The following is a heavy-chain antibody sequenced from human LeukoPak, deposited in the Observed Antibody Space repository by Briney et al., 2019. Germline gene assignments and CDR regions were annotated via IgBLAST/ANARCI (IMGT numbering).Heavy chain of an antibody. Sequence: GGSLRLSCAASGFTFSSYAMHWVRQAPGKGLEWVAVISYDGSNKYYADSVKGRFTISRDNSKNTVYLQMNSLRAEDTAVYYCASSYGSGSYYPYYFDYWGQGTLVTVSS. CDR3: ASSYGSGSYYPYYFDY. J-gene: IGHJ4*02. V-gene: IGHV3-30-3*01. CDR1: GFTFSSYA. D-gene: IGHD3-10*01. CDR2: ISYDGSNK.